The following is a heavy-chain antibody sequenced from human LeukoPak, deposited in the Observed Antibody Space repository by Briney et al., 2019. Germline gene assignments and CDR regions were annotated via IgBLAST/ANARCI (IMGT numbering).Heavy chain of an antibody. CDR2: TYYRSKWYN. CDR1: GDSVSSNSAA. D-gene: IGHD1-26*01. V-gene: IGHV6-1*01. Sequence: SQTLSLTCAISGDSVSSNSAAWNWLRQSPSRGLECRGRTYYRSKWYNDYAVSVKSRITINPDTSKNQFSLQLNSVTPEDTAVYYCARTIFSGSYYFDYWGQGTLVTVSS. J-gene: IGHJ4*02. CDR3: ARTIFSGSYYFDY.